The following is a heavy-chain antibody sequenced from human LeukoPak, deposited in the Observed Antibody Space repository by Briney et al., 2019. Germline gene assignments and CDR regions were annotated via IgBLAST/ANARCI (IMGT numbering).Heavy chain of an antibody. CDR1: GFTFSSYG. J-gene: IGHJ3*02. V-gene: IGHV3-33*01. Sequence: GGSLRLSCAASGFTFSSYGMHWVRQAPGKGLEWVAVIWYDGSNKYYADSVKGRFTISRDNSKNTLYLQMNSPRAEDTAVYYCVRDAPAYYYDSSGYTDAFDIWGQGTMVTVSS. CDR2: IWYDGSNK. D-gene: IGHD3-22*01. CDR3: VRDAPAYYYDSSGYTDAFDI.